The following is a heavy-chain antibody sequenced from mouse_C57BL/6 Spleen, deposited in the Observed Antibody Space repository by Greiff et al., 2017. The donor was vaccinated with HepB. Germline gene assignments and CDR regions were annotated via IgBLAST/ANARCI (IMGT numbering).Heavy chain of an antibody. CDR1: GFTFSDYG. CDR3: ARTLITTVVATDYYAMDY. Sequence: EVMLVESGGGLVKPGGSLKLSCAASGFTFSDYGMHWVRQAPEKGLEWVAYISSGSSTIYYADTVKGRFTISRDNAKNTLFLQMTSLRSEDTAMYYCARTLITTVVATDYYAMDYWGQGTSVTVSS. V-gene: IGHV5-17*01. D-gene: IGHD1-1*01. J-gene: IGHJ4*01. CDR2: ISSGSSTI.